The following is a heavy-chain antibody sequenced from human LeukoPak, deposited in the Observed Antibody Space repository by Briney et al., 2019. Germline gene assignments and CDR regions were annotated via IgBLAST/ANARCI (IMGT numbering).Heavy chain of an antibody. J-gene: IGHJ6*03. CDR2: IYYSGST. V-gene: IGHV4-39*07. CDR3: ARDLRTPYCSSTSCQGTYYYYYMDV. CDR1: GGSISSSSYY. D-gene: IGHD2-2*01. Sequence: SETLSLTCTVSGGSISSSSYYWGWIRQPPGKGLEWIGSIYYSGSTYYNPSLKSRVTISVDTSKNQFSLKLSSVTAADTAVYYCARDLRTPYCSSTSCQGTYYYYYMDVWGKGTTVTVSS.